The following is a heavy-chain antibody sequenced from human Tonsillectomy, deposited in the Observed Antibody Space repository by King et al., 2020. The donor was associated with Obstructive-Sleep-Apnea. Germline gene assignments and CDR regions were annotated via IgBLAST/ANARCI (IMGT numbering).Heavy chain of an antibody. CDR1: GFTVSSNY. CDR2: IYSGGST. D-gene: IGHD3-9*01. Sequence: VQLVESGGGLVQPGGSLRLSCAASGFTVSSNYMSWVRQAPGKGLAWVSVIYSGGSTYYADSVKGRFTISRHNSKNTLYLQMNSLRAEDTAVYYCARTRYDILTGYYYWYFDLWGRGTLVTVSS. CDR3: ARTRYDILTGYYYWYFDL. J-gene: IGHJ2*01. V-gene: IGHV3-53*04.